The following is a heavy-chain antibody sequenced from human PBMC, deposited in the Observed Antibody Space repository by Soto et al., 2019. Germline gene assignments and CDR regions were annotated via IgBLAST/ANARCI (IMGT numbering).Heavy chain of an antibody. CDR1: GFTFSSYS. J-gene: IGHJ4*02. D-gene: IGHD1-1*01. V-gene: IGHV3-21*01. Sequence: GGSLRLSCAASGFTFSSYSMNWVRQAPGKGLEWVSSISSSSSYIYYADSVKGRFTISRENAKNSLYLQMNSLRAEDTAVYYCARALSPTAKLLLIDYWGQGTLVTVSS. CDR2: ISSSSSYI. CDR3: ARALSPTAKLLLIDY.